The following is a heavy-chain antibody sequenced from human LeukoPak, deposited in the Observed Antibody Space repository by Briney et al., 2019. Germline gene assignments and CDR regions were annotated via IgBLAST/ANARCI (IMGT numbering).Heavy chain of an antibody. CDR2: MSLDGNNE. D-gene: IGHD3-3*01. V-gene: IGHV3-30-3*01. CDR1: GFTFRNYY. CDR3: AKVITIFGVDFGY. Sequence: GGSLRLSCAASGFTFRNYYMHWVRQAPGKGLEWVAVMSLDGNNEYYADSVKGRFSLSRDNSMNTLYLQMNSLRAEDTAVYYCAKVITIFGVDFGYWGQGTLVTVSS. J-gene: IGHJ4*02.